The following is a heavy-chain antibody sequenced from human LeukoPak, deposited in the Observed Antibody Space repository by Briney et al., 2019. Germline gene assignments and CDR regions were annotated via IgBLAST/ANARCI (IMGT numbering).Heavy chain of an antibody. D-gene: IGHD2-21*01. CDR2: VKTKTDGGTI. CDR3: TTVSGGGDCYRY. CDR1: GFTFTNAW. V-gene: IGHV3-15*01. J-gene: IGHJ4*02. Sequence: GGSLRLSCAASGFTFTNAWMTWVRQAPGKGLEWVGRVKTKTDGGTIDYAAPVKGRFTISRYDSKNTLFLQMDSLKIEDTAVYYCTTVSGGGDCYRYWGQGILVTVSS.